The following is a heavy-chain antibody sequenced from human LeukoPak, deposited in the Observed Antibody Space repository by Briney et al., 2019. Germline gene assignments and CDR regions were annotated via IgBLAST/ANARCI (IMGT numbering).Heavy chain of an antibody. V-gene: IGHV4-39*01. CDR2: IYYSGST. J-gene: IGHJ4*02. CDR1: GGPISSSNSY. D-gene: IGHD6-6*01. Sequence: SETLSLTCTVSGGPISSSNSYRGWIRQPPGKGLEWIGSIYYSGSTYYNPSLKSRVTISVDTSKNQFSLKLSSVTAADTAVYYCARLFGGLVGDYWGQGTLVTVSS. CDR3: ARLFGGLVGDY.